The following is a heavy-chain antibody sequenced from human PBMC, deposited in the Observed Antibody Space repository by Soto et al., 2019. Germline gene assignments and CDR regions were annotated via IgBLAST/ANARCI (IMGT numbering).Heavy chain of an antibody. CDR3: ARDSDPYVWGSYLTDY. J-gene: IGHJ4*02. CDR2: ISYDGSNK. V-gene: IGHV3-30-3*01. Sequence: QVQLVESGGGVVQPGRSLRLSCAASGFTFSSYAMHWVRQAPGKGLEWVAVISYDGSNKYYVDSVKGRFTISRDNSKNTLYLQMNSLRAEDTAVYYCARDSDPYVWGSYLTDYWGQGTLVTVSS. CDR1: GFTFSSYA. D-gene: IGHD3-16*01.